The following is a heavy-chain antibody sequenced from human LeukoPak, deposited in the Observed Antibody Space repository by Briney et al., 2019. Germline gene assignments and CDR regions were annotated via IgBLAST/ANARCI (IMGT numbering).Heavy chain of an antibody. V-gene: IGHV3-43D*03. CDR2: ISWDGGST. CDR1: GFTFADYA. J-gene: IGHJ4*02. D-gene: IGHD6-19*01. CDR3: ARATSSAWYYFDS. Sequence: GRSLRLSCAASGFTFADYAMHWVRQAPGKGLEWVSLISWDGGSTYYADSVKGRFTISRDNSKNSLYLQMNSLRAEDTALYYCARATSSAWYYFDSWGQGTLVTVSS.